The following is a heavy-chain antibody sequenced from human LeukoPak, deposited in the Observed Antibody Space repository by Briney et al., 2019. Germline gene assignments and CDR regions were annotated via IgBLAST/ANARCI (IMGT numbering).Heavy chain of an antibody. CDR3: ATRDPYYYDSSGYSYFDY. V-gene: IGHV3-23*01. CDR1: GFTFSSYA. D-gene: IGHD3-22*01. J-gene: IGHJ4*02. Sequence: GGSLRLSCAASGFTFSSYALSWVRQAPGKALEWVSAISGSGGSTYYADSVKGRFTISRDNSKNTLYLQMNSLRAEDTAVYYCATRDPYYYDSSGYSYFDYWGQGTLVTVSS. CDR2: ISGSGGST.